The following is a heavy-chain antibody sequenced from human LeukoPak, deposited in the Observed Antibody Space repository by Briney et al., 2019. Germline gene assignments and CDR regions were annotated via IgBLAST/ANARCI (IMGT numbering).Heavy chain of an antibody. V-gene: IGHV3-7*01. J-gene: IGHJ5*02. CDR3: VSWRDSGDKNS. Sequence: PWGTLRLSCAAPGFTFSSSWMSWVRQAPPKGKERVAHRKQDGSQKYYLDSVRGRFTISRDNTKSSVYLQMDSLRAEDTAVYYCVSWRDSGDKNSWGQGTLVTVSS. CDR2: RKQDGSQK. D-gene: IGHD4-23*01. CDR1: GFTFSSSW.